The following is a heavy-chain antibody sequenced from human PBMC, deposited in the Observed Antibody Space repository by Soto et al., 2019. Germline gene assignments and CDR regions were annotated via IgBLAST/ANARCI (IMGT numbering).Heavy chain of an antibody. V-gene: IGHV3-21*01. CDR1: GFTFSSYS. CDR3: ARDRGQWLYDAFDI. D-gene: IGHD6-19*01. J-gene: IGHJ3*02. CDR2: ISSSSSYI. Sequence: EVQLVESGGGLVKPGGSLRLSCAASGFTFSSYSMNWVRQAPGKGLEWVSSISSSSSYIYYADSVKGRFTISRDNAKNSLYLQMNSLRAEDTAVYYCARDRGQWLYDAFDIWGQGTMVTVSS.